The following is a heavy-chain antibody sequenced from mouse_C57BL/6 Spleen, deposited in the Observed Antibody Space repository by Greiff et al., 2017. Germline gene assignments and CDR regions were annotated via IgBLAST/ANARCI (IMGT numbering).Heavy chain of an antibody. J-gene: IGHJ1*03. CDR3: ARSYDGYYGYFDD. CDR2: IDPSVSYT. D-gene: IGHD2-3*01. Sequence: QVQLQQPGAELVMPGASVKLSCKASGYTFTSYWMHWVKQRPGHGLEWIGEIDPSVSYTNYNHKFKGKSTLTADKSSSTAYMQLSSLTSDDSADYYCARSYDGYYGYFDDWGKGTTLTVSS. V-gene: IGHV1-69*01. CDR1: GYTFTSYW.